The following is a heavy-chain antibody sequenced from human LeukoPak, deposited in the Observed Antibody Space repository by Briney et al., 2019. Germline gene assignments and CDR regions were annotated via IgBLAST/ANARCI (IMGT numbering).Heavy chain of an antibody. V-gene: IGHV3-30*04. CDR3: GGYCSGGDCQGDFDY. D-gene: IGHD2-15*01. CDR1: GFTFSNFA. CDR2: ITYDGDDK. Sequence: GGSLRLSCAASGFTFSNFAMHWVRQAPGKGLEWVAVITYDGDDKFYAASVKGRFTISRDNSKNTLYLQMNSLRTEDTAVFYCGGYCSGGDCQGDFDYWAREPWSPSPQ. J-gene: IGHJ4*02.